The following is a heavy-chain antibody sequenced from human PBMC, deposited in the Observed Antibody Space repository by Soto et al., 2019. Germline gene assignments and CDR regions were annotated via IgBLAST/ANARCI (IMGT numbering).Heavy chain of an antibody. CDR2: IYWDDDK. D-gene: IGHD4-17*01. CDR1: GFSLSTDGVA. V-gene: IGHV2-5*02. Sequence: QITLKESGPTLVKPTQTLTLTYTFSGFSLSTDGVAVGWIRQPPGKALEWLALIYWDDDKPYNPSLKSRLTITEDTSKNQVVLTMTNMDPVDTATYYCAHSIRGHYEVFLDYWGQGILVTVSS. J-gene: IGHJ4*02. CDR3: AHSIRGHYEVFLDY.